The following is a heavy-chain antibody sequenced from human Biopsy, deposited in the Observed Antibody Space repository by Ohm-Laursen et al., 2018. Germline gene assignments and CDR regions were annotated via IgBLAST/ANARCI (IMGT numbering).Heavy chain of an antibody. J-gene: IGHJ2*01. V-gene: IGHV4-59*01. D-gene: IGHD3-22*01. Sequence: GTLSLPCAVSGDSISSYYWSWIRQPPGKGLQWIGYVHYTGSTDYNPSLQSRVTISVDTSKNHFSLRLRSVTPADTAIYYCARDRGYYSDRTVPGDFDLWGRGTLVTVSS. CDR3: ARDRGYYSDRTVPGDFDL. CDR2: VHYTGST. CDR1: GDSISSYY.